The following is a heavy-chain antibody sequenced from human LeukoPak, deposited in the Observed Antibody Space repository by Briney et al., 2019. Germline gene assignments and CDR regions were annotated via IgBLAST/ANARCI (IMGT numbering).Heavy chain of an antibody. V-gene: IGHV1-2*02. D-gene: IGHD6-13*01. CDR3: ARGVATTGAKFFDY. CDR2: INPNNGGT. J-gene: IGHJ4*02. Sequence: ASVKVSCKASGYTFSVYYIHWLRQAPGQGLEWLGWINPNNGGTLYSQKFQGGVTMSRDTSISAVYMELNRLTTDDTAVYFCARGVATTGAKFFDYWDQGTLVTVSS. CDR1: GYTFSVYY.